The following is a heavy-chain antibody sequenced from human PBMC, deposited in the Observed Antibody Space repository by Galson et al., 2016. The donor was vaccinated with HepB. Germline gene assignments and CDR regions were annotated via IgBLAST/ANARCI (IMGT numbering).Heavy chain of an antibody. CDR2: IYWNDDK. CDR1: GFSLSTSGVG. J-gene: IGHJ4*02. D-gene: IGHD6-19*01. CDR3: SRRTLHAGQWTFGY. Sequence: PALVKPPQTLTLTCTFSGFSLSTSGVGVGWIRQPPGEALEWLALIYWNDDKRYSPSLKSSFSITKDTSKNQVVLTMTNMDPVDTATYYCSRRTLHAGQWTFGYWGQGTLVTVSS. V-gene: IGHV2-5*01.